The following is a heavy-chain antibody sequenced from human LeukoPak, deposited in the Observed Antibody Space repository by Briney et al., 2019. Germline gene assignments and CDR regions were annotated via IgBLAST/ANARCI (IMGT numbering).Heavy chain of an antibody. CDR3: ARDQLKTGSYFDY. D-gene: IGHD3-10*01. Sequence: GGSLRLSCAASGFTFSSYSMNWVRQAPGKGLEWVSSISSSSSYIYYADSVKGRFTISRDNAKNSLYLQMNSLRAEDTAVYYFARDQLKTGSYFDYWGQGTLVTVSS. V-gene: IGHV3-21*01. J-gene: IGHJ4*02. CDR1: GFTFSSYS. CDR2: ISSSSSYI.